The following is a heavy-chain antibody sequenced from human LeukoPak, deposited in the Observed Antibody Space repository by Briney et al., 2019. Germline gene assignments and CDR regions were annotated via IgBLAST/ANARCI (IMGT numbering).Heavy chain of an antibody. J-gene: IGHJ3*02. Sequence: GGSLRLSCAASGLTVSSNYMSWVRQAPGKGMEWVSIMYNDSSTYYDNSMNGRFTASRANSNNTLYLQVNSLRADATAMYYCARNILFAFDIWGQGQMVIVSS. V-gene: IGHV3-53*01. CDR3: ARNILFAFDI. CDR1: GLTVSSNY. CDR2: MYNDSST.